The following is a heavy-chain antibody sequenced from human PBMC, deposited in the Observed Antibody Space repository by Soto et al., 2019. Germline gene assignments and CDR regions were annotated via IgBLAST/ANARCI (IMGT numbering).Heavy chain of an antibody. CDR1: GGSISSYY. CDR3: ARGWIAAAGPYNHAGDYFDY. D-gene: IGHD6-13*01. CDR2: IYYSGST. Sequence: SETLSLTCTVSGGSISSYYWSWIRQPPGKGLEWIGYIYYSGSTNYNPSLKSRVTISVDTSKNQFSLKLSSVAAADTAVYYCARGWIAAAGPYNHAGDYFDYWGQGTLVTVSS. V-gene: IGHV4-59*01. J-gene: IGHJ4*02.